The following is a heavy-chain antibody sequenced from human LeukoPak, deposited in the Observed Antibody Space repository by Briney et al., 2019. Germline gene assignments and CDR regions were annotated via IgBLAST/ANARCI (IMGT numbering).Heavy chain of an antibody. CDR3: ASSDRYYDSSGYPRQVDY. V-gene: IGHV3-21*01. D-gene: IGHD3-22*01. Sequence: GGSLRLSCAVSGFTFSSYSMNWVRQAPGKGLEWVSSISSSSSYIYYADSVKGRFTISRDNAKNSLYLQMNSLRAEDTAVYYCASSDRYYDSSGYPRQVDYWGQGTLVTVSS. CDR2: ISSSSSYI. CDR1: GFTFSSYS. J-gene: IGHJ4*02.